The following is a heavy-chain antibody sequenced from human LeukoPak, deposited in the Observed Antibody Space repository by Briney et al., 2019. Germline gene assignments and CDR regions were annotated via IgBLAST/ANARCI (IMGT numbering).Heavy chain of an antibody. J-gene: IGHJ2*01. CDR3: AKVRITIFGVVITNWYFDL. CDR1: GFTVSSNY. CDR2: IYSGGST. V-gene: IGHV3-53*01. D-gene: IGHD3-3*01. Sequence: GGSLRLSCTASGFTVSSNYMSWVRQAPGKGLEWVSVIYSGGSTYYADSVKGRFTISRDNSKNTLYLQMNSLRAEDTAVYYCAKVRITIFGVVITNWYFDLWGRGTLVTVSS.